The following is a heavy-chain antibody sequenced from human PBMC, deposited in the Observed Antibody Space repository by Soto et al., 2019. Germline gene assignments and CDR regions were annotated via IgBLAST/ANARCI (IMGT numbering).Heavy chain of an antibody. J-gene: IGHJ4*02. D-gene: IGHD3-22*01. Sequence: GGSLRLSCAASGFTFSSYAMSWVRQAPGKGLEWVSAISGSGVSTYYADSVKGRFTISRDNSKNTLYLQMNSLRAEDTAVYYCAKSPGMYYYDTSGYYHYDYWGQGTLVTVSS. CDR1: GFTFSSYA. V-gene: IGHV3-23*01. CDR2: ISGSGVST. CDR3: AKSPGMYYYDTSGYYHYDY.